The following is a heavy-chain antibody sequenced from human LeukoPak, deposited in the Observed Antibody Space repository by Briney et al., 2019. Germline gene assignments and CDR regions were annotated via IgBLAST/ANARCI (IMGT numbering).Heavy chain of an antibody. CDR3: ARGKAGDAFDI. Sequence: SETLSLTCIVSGGTISSSSYYWGWIRQPPGKGLERIGNIYYSGSTYYNPSLRSRVTISVDTSKNQFSLKLSSVTAADTAVYYCARGKAGDAFDIWGQGTMVTVSS. J-gene: IGHJ3*02. CDR2: IYYSGST. CDR1: GGTISSSSYY. V-gene: IGHV4-39*07.